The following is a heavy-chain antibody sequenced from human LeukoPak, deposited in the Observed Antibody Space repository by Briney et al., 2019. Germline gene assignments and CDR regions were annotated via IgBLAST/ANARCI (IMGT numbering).Heavy chain of an antibody. Sequence: SETLSLTCTVSGGSISSGTYYWSWIRQPAGKGLEWIGRIYTSGSTNYNPSLKSRVTMSVDTSKNQFSLKLSSVTAADTAVYYCARDFLVKFSGSYDAFDIWGQGTMVTVSS. CDR2: IYTSGST. D-gene: IGHD1-26*01. CDR3: ARDFLVKFSGSYDAFDI. J-gene: IGHJ3*02. V-gene: IGHV4-61*02. CDR1: GGSISSGTYY.